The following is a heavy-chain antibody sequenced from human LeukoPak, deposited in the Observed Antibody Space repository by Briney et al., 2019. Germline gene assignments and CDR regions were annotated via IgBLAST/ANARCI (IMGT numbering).Heavy chain of an antibody. Sequence: GGSLRLSCAVSGFTFSSYSMNWVRQAPGKGLEWVSSISTSGSYIYYTDSVKGRFTISRDNAKNSLYLQMNSLRAEDTAMYYCAKTTDNYYYYNMDVWGKGTTVTVSS. CDR3: AKTTDNYYYYNMDV. D-gene: IGHD1-1*01. J-gene: IGHJ6*03. V-gene: IGHV3-21*01. CDR2: ISTSGSYI. CDR1: GFTFSSYS.